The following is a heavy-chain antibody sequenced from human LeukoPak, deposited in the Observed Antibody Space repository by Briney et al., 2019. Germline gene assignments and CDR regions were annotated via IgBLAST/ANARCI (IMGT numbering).Heavy chain of an antibody. CDR3: ARAVMDPSGAFDI. CDR1: GGSFSGYY. J-gene: IGHJ3*02. Sequence: PSETMSLTCAVYGGSFSGYYWSWIRQPPGKGLEWIEEINHSGSTNYNPSLKSRVTISVDTSKNQFSLKLSSVTAADTAVYYCARAVMDPSGAFDIWGQGTMVTVSS. V-gene: IGHV4-34*01. CDR2: INHSGST. D-gene: IGHD3-16*01.